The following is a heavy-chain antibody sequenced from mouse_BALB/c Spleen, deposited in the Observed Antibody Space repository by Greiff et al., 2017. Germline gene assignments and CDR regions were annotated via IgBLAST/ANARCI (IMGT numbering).Heavy chain of an antibody. J-gene: IGHJ3*01. Sequence: EVMLVESGGGLVQPGGSRKLSCAASGFTFSSFGMHWVRQAPEKGLEWVAYISSGSSTIYYADTVKGRFTISRDNPKNTLFLQMTSLRSEDTAMYYCARNYDGYFWFAYWGQGTLVTVSA. CDR1: GFTFSSFG. CDR3: ARNYDGYFWFAY. CDR2: ISSGSSTI. D-gene: IGHD2-3*01. V-gene: IGHV5-17*02.